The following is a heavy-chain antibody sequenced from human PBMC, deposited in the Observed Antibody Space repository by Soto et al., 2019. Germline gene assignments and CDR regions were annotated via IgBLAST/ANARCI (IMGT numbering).Heavy chain of an antibody. CDR2: INPSGGST. CDR1: GYTFTSYY. Sequence: ASVKVSCKASGYTFTSYYMHWVRQAPGQGLEWMGIINPSGGSTSYAQKFQGRVTMTRDTSTSTVYMELSSLRSEDTAVYYCARDGLTMVRGVPWFDPWGQGTLVTVSS. J-gene: IGHJ5*02. D-gene: IGHD3-10*01. V-gene: IGHV1-46*03. CDR3: ARDGLTMVRGVPWFDP.